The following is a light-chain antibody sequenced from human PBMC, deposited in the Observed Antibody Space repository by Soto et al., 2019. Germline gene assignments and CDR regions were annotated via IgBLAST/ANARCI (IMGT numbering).Light chain of an antibody. CDR1: QSINIY. CDR3: QQSSSGPPFT. J-gene: IGKJ3*01. Sequence: IQMTHSPSSLSAPLGARAPIASRAIQSINIYLNWYQQKPGKAPKLLIYGATSLQSGVPSRFSADGSGTDFTLTISSLQPEDFATYYCQQSSSGPPFTFGPGTKVDIK. CDR2: GAT. V-gene: IGKV1-39*01.